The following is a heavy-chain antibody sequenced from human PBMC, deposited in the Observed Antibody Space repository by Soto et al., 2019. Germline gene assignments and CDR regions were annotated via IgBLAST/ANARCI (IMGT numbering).Heavy chain of an antibody. J-gene: IGHJ5*02. V-gene: IGHV3-23*01. CDR2: ISGSGGST. D-gene: IGHD1-26*01. CDR1: GFTFSSYA. CDR3: ALSGSYPNWFDP. Sequence: GGSLRLSCAASGFTFSSYAMSWVRQAPGKGLEWVSAISGSGGSTYYADSVKGRFTISRDNSKNTLYLQMNSLRAEDTAVYYCALSGSYPNWFDPWGQGTLVTVSS.